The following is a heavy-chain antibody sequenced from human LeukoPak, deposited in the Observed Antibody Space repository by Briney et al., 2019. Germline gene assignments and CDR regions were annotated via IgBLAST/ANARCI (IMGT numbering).Heavy chain of an antibody. J-gene: IGHJ4*02. D-gene: IGHD1-1*01. CDR3: AKANWVSNADAVW. V-gene: IGHV3-23*01. CDR2: FRGGGET. Sequence: GGSLRLSCAASGFSFSNFAMSWVRQAPARGPEGVSSFRGGGETFYEDSVKGRITLSRDDSRNTVYLQLNNLRVEDTAIYYCAKANWVSNADAVWWGQGTQVTVSS. CDR1: GFSFSNFA.